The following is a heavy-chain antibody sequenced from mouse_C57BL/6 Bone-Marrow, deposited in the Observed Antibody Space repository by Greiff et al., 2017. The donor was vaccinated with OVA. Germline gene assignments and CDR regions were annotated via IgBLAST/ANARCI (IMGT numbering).Heavy chain of an antibody. CDR3: TTGSMRFAY. D-gene: IGHD2-10*02. V-gene: IGHV14-4*01. CDR1: GFNIKDDY. Sequence: VQLQQSGAELVRPGASVKLSCTASGFNIKDDYMHWVKQRPEQGLEWIGWIDPENGDTEYASKFQGKATITAVTSSNTAYLQLSSLTSEDTAVYYCTTGSMRFAYWGQGTLVTVSA. J-gene: IGHJ3*01. CDR2: IDPENGDT.